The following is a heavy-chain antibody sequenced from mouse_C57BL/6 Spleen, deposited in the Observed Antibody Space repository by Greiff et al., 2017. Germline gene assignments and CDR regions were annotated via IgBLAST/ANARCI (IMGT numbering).Heavy chain of an antibody. CDR2: INPDSSTI. D-gene: IGHD1-1*01. CDR1: GIDFSRYW. Sequence: EAGGIDFSRYWMSWVRRAPGKGLEWIGEINPDSSTINYAPSLKDKFIISRDNAKNTLYLQMSKVRSEDTALYYCARPRGDYGSWYFDVWGTGTTVTVSS. V-gene: IGHV4-1*01. CDR3: ARPRGDYGSWYFDV. J-gene: IGHJ1*03.